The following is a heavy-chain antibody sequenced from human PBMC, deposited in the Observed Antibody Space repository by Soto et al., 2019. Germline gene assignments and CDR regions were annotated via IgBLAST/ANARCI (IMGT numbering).Heavy chain of an antibody. CDR2: ISSSGGST. Sequence: GGSLSLSCAASGFTFSSYAMSWVRQAPGKGLGWVSAISSSGGSTFYADSVKGRFTISRDNSRNTLYLQMNSLRAEDTAIYYCAKYQPMTQPRPYFDYWGQGTLVTVSS. CDR1: GFTFSSYA. D-gene: IGHD3-22*01. CDR3: AKYQPMTQPRPYFDY. V-gene: IGHV3-23*01. J-gene: IGHJ4*02.